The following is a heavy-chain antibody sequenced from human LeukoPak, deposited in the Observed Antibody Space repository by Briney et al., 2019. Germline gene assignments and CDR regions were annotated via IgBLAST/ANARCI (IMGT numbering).Heavy chain of an antibody. CDR3: AKEMAAAMVPAFDY. D-gene: IGHD5-18*01. CDR2: ISSSSSYI. CDR1: GFTFSSYS. Sequence: PGGSLRLSCAASGFTFSSYSMNWVRQAPGKGLEWVSSISSSSSYIYYADSVKGRFTISRDNSKNTLYLQMNSLRAEDTAVYYCAKEMAAAMVPAFDYWGQGTLVTVSS. V-gene: IGHV3-21*01. J-gene: IGHJ4*02.